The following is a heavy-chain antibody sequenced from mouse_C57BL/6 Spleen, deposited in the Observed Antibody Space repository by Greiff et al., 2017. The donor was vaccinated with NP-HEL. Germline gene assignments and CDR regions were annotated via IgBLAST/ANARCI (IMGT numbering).Heavy chain of an antibody. D-gene: IGHD2-3*01. Sequence: VQLQQPGAELVRPGTSVKLSCKASGYTFTSYWMHWVKQRPGQGLEWIGVIDPSDSYTNYNQKFKGKATLTVDTSSSTAYMQLSSLTSEDSAVYYCARCDDGYYSFAYWGQGTLVTVSA. J-gene: IGHJ3*01. V-gene: IGHV1-59*01. CDR2: IDPSDSYT. CDR1: GYTFTSYW. CDR3: ARCDDGYYSFAY.